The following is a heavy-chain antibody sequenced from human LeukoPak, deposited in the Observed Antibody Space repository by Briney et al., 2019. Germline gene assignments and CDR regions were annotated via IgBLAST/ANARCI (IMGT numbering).Heavy chain of an antibody. Sequence: GGSLRLSCAASGFRFNTYWMSWVRQAPGKGLEWVANIKQDGNEKYYADSVKGRFTISRDNGKNSLDLQMNSLRAEDTAVYYCARGGYYYDSSGYYGDAFDIWGQGTMVTVSS. J-gene: IGHJ3*02. CDR1: GFRFNTYW. D-gene: IGHD3-22*01. CDR3: ARGGYYYDSSGYYGDAFDI. V-gene: IGHV3-7*01. CDR2: IKQDGNEK.